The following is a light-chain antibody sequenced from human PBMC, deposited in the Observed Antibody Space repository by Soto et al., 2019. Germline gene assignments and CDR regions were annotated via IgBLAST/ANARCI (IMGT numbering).Light chain of an antibody. CDR3: QQYNDWPPVT. CDR2: GAS. Sequence: ETVMTQSPATLSVSPGERATLSCRASQSVSNNLAWYQQKPSQAPRLLIYGASTRATGIPARFSGSGSGTEFTLTISSLQSENFAVYYCQQYNDWPPVTFGQGTRLEIK. V-gene: IGKV3-15*01. CDR1: QSVSNN. J-gene: IGKJ5*01.